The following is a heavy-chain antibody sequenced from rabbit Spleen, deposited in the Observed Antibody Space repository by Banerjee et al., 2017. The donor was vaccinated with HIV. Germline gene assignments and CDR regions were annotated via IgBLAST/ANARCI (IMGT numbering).Heavy chain of an antibody. CDR3: ARDSGSSFSSYGMDL. CDR2: IDPVFGIT. J-gene: IGHJ6*01. CDR1: GFDFSSYG. Sequence: QSLEESGGDLVKPGGSLKLSCKASGFDFSSYGVSWVRQAPGKGLEWIGYIDPVFGITYFANWVNGRFTISKTSSTTVTLQMTSLTAADTATYFCARDSGSSFSSYGMDLWGQGTLVTVS. D-gene: IGHD8-1*01. V-gene: IGHV1S40*01.